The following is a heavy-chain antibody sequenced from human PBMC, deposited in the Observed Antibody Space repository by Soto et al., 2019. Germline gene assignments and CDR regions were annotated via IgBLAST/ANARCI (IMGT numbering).Heavy chain of an antibody. Sequence: QLQLQESGPGLVKPSETLSLTCTVSGGSVSSDSYNWDWIRQPPGKGLEWIGTIYYSGSTDYNPSLKSRVTISEDTSNIQFSLKVTSVTAADTAVYHCARFYGNAFDIWGRGATVTVS. J-gene: IGHJ3*02. CDR2: IYYSGST. CDR3: ARFYGNAFDI. D-gene: IGHD4-17*01. CDR1: GGSVSSDSYN. V-gene: IGHV4-39*01.